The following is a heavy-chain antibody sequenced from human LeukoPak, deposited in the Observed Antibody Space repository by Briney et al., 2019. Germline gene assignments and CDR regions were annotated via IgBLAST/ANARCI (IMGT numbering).Heavy chain of an antibody. CDR2: PSSSSSVI. Sequence: GGSLRLSCAASGFTFSTYAMDWVRQAPGKGLEWVSYPSSSSSVIYHADSVKGRFTISRDNAKNSLYLQMNSLRTEDTAVYYCVRDGSSWGNFDYWGQGTLVSVSS. V-gene: IGHV3-48*01. J-gene: IGHJ4*02. CDR1: GFTFSTYA. D-gene: IGHD7-27*01. CDR3: VRDGSSWGNFDY.